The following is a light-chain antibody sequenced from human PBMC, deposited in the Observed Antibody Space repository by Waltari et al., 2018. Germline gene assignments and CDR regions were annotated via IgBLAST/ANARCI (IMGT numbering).Light chain of an antibody. CDR1: SSDGGGYNY. CDR2: DVS. Sequence: QSALTQPRSVSGSPGQSVTISCTGTSSDGGGYNYVSWYQQHPGKAPKLMIYDVSKRPSGVPDRFSGSKSGNTASLTISGLQAEDEADYYCCSIGVVFGGGTKLTVL. V-gene: IGLV2-11*01. CDR3: CSIGVV. J-gene: IGLJ2*01.